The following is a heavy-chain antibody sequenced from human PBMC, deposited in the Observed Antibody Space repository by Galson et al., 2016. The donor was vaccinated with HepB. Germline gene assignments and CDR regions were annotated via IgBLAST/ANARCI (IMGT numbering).Heavy chain of an antibody. CDR3: AKVGGDSGYNFLADKYFYMDV. J-gene: IGHJ6*03. Sequence: SLRLSCAASGFTFSTYAMSWVRQAPGKGLEWVSSISGGGSYTYYADSVQGRFTISRDNSKNTVYLQMNTLRADDTAVYYCAKVGGDSGYNFLADKYFYMDVWGKGTTVTVSS. V-gene: IGHV3-23*01. CDR2: ISGGGSYT. CDR1: GFTFSTYA. D-gene: IGHD5-24*01.